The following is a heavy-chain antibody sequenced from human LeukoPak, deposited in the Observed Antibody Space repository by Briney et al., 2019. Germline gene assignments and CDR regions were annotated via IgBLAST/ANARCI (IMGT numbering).Heavy chain of an antibody. CDR3: ARQLGCSGGSCYLDAFDI. D-gene: IGHD2-15*01. Sequence: GESLKISCKGSGYSFTSYWIGWVRQMPGKGLEWMGIIYPGDSDTRYSPSFQGQVTISADKSISTAYLQWSSLKASDTAMYYCARQLGCSGGSCYLDAFDIWGQGTVVTVSS. V-gene: IGHV5-51*01. CDR1: GYSFTSYW. J-gene: IGHJ3*02. CDR2: IYPGDSDT.